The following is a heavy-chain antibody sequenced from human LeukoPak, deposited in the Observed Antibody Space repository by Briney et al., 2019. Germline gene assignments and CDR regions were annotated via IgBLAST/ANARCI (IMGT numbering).Heavy chain of an antibody. J-gene: IGHJ4*02. D-gene: IGHD6-19*01. CDR3: ARDWKLNSGWAFDY. CDR2: IWYDGSNK. Sequence: GGSLRLSCAASGFTFSSYGMHWVRQAPGKGLEWVAVIWYDGSNKFYADSVKGRFIISRDNSKNTLYLQMNSLRAEDTAVYYCARDWKLNSGWAFDYWGQGSLVTVSS. CDR1: GFTFSSYG. V-gene: IGHV3-33*01.